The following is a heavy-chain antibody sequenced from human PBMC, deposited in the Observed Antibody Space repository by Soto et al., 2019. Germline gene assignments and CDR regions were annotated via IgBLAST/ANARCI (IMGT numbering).Heavy chain of an antibody. V-gene: IGHV4-30-2*01. D-gene: IGHD3-22*01. J-gene: IGHJ4*02. Sequence: SETLSLTCAVSGGSISSGCYSWSWIRQPPGKGLEWIGYIYHSGSTYYNPSLKSRVTISVDRSKNQFSLKLSSVTAADTAVYYCARVFGYYDSSGYYYDQYYFDYWGQGTLVTVSS. CDR2: IYHSGST. CDR3: ARVFGYYDSSGYYYDQYYFDY. CDR1: GGSISSGCYS.